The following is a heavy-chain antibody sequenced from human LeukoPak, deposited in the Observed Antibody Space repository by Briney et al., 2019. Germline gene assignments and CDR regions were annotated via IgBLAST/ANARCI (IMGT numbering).Heavy chain of an antibody. J-gene: IGHJ4*02. V-gene: IGHV3-48*01. CDR1: GFSFSNYG. Sequence: GGSLRLSCAASGFSFSNYGMNWVRQAPGKGLEWVSYIRSTGDSINYADSAKGRFTISRDNAKNSLYLQMNSLRAEDTAVYYCARDQRNTGSVLDYWGQGTLVTVSS. CDR3: ARDQRNTGSVLDY. CDR2: IRSTGDSI. D-gene: IGHD1-26*01.